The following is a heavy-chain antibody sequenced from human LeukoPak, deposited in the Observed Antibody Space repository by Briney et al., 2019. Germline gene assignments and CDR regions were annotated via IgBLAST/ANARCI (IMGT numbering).Heavy chain of an antibody. Sequence: SGGSLRLSCAASGFTFSDYWMSWVRQALGKGLEWVANIKTDGTVKNYLDSVKGRFTISRDNAENSLYLQMSSLREEDTAVYYCARGGGSSHWGQGTLVTVSS. V-gene: IGHV3-7*01. CDR3: ARGGGSSH. CDR2: IKTDGTVK. CDR1: GFTFSDYW. J-gene: IGHJ4*02. D-gene: IGHD6-6*01.